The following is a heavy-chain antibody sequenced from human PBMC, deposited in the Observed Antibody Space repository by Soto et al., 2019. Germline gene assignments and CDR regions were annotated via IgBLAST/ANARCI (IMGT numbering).Heavy chain of an antibody. CDR2: ISAYNGNT. J-gene: IGHJ4*02. CDR3: ARTRPPITLVRGVIIDY. CDR1: GYTFTSYG. Sequence: QVQLVQSGAEVKKPGASVKVSCKASGYTFTSYGISWVRQAPGQGLEWMGWISAYNGNTNYAQKLQGRVTMTTDTSTSTAYMELRCLRSDDTAVYYCARTRPPITLVRGVIIDYWGQGTLVTVSS. V-gene: IGHV1-18*01. D-gene: IGHD3-10*01.